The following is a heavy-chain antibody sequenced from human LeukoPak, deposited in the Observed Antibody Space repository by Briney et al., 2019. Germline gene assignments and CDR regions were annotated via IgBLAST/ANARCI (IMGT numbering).Heavy chain of an antibody. Sequence: ASVKVSCKASGYTFTGYYMHWVRQAPGQGLEWMGWINPNSGGTNYAQKFQGWVTMTRDTSISTAYMELSRLRSDDTAVYYCARDLGMATIRVGFDYWGQGTLVTVSS. D-gene: IGHD5-24*01. J-gene: IGHJ4*02. CDR3: ARDLGMATIRVGFDY. V-gene: IGHV1-2*04. CDR2: INPNSGGT. CDR1: GYTFTGYY.